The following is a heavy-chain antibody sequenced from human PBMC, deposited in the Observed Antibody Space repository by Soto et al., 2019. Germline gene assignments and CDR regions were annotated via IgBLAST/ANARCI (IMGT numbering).Heavy chain of an antibody. CDR3: ARDPYSSSSQRCGIFYWFDP. J-gene: IGHJ5*02. D-gene: IGHD6-6*01. CDR1: GGSISSYY. V-gene: IGHV4-59*01. Sequence: QVQLQESGPGLVKPSETLSLTCTVSGGSISSYYWIWIRQPQGKGLEWIGDLYYSGRTNYNTSHKSRVTESADTSTNQFSLKRSSVSATDTAVSNCARDPYSSSSQRCGIFYWFDPWGQGTLVTVST. CDR2: LYYSGRT.